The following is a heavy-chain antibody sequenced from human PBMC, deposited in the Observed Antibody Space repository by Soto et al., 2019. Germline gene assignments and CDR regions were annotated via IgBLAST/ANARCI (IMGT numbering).Heavy chain of an antibody. CDR3: ARRYRMRVGYFHS. J-gene: IGHJ4*02. CDR2: IYYSGST. Sequence: SETLSLTCTVSGGSISSYYWGWIRQPPGKGLEWIGYIYYSGSTNYNPSLKSRVTISVDTSKNQFSLKLSSVTAADTAVYYCARRYRMRVGYFHSRRQGTLVTVPQ. V-gene: IGHV4-59*08. D-gene: IGHD2-15*01. CDR1: GGSISSYY.